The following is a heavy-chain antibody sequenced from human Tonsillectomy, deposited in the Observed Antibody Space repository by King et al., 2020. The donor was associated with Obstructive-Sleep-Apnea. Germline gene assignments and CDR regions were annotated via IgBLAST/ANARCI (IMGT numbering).Heavy chain of an antibody. V-gene: IGHV4-39*07. Sequence: MQLQESGPGLVKPSETLSLTCTVSGGSISSSSYYWGWIRQPPGKGLEWIGSIYYSGSTYYNPSLNSRVTISVDTSKNQFSLKLSSVTAADTAVYYCARSSWIQLWSFDYWGQGTLVTVSS. J-gene: IGHJ4*02. CDR1: GGSISSSSYY. CDR3: ARSSWIQLWSFDY. CDR2: IYYSGST. D-gene: IGHD5-18*01.